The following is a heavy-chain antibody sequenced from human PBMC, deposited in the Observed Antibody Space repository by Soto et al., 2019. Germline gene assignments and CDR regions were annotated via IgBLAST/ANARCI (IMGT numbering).Heavy chain of an antibody. Sequence: ASVKFSCKASGYTFTSYGISWMRQAPEQGLEWMGWISAYNGNTNYAQKLQGRVTTTTDTSTSTAYMELRSLKASATAIYSCARGISGGSAASCFNPWGTGTRVTASS. CDR2: ISAYNGNT. CDR3: ARGISGGSAASCFNP. J-gene: IGHJ5*02. CDR1: GYTFTSYG. V-gene: IGHV1-18*01. D-gene: IGHD6-13*01.